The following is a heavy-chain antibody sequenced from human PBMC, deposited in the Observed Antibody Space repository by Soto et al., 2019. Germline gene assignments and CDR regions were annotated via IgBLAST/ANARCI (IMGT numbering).Heavy chain of an antibody. CDR3: AKVSRKGSAIDFDY. V-gene: IGHV1-8*01. CDR1: GYTFSNYD. D-gene: IGHD3-10*01. J-gene: IGHJ4*02. Sequence: QVQLVQSGAEQKKPGASVKVSCKASGYTFSNYDMNWVRQATGQGPEWIGWVNPNNGDTGYAQKFQGRVTLTTDISTTTAYMGLTSLRSEDTAIYYCAKVSRKGSAIDFDYWGQGTLITVSS. CDR2: VNPNNGDT.